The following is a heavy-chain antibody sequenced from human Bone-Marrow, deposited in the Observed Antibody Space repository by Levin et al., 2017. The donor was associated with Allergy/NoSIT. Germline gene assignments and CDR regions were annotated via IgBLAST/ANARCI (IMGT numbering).Heavy chain of an antibody. D-gene: IGHD2-2*01. J-gene: IGHJ6*02. CDR2: IRSKANSYAT. CDR1: GFTFSGSA. Sequence: GGSLRLSCAASGFTFSGSAMHWVRQASGKGLEWVGRIRSKANSYATAYAASVKGRFTISRDDSKNTAYLQMNSLKTEDTAVYYCTSTPTPTDIVVVPAAPDVDYYYGMDVWGQGTTVTVSS. CDR3: TSTPTPTDIVVVPAAPDVDYYYGMDV. V-gene: IGHV3-73*01.